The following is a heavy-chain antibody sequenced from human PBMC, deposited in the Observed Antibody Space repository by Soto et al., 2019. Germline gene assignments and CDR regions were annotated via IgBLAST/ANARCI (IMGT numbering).Heavy chain of an antibody. J-gene: IGHJ4*02. CDR1: GGTFSSYA. V-gene: IGHV1-69*13. CDR2: IIPIFGTA. Sequence: ASVKVSCKASGGTFSSYAISWVRQAPGQGLEWMGGIIPIFGTANYAQKFQGRVTITADESTSTAYMELSSLRSEDTAVYYCAIDGYNLEWYFDYWGQGTLVTVSS. CDR3: AIDGYNLEWYFDY. D-gene: IGHD5-12*01.